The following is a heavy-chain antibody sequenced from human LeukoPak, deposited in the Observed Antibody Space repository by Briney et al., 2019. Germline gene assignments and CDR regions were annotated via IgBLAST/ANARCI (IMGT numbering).Heavy chain of an antibody. Sequence: GGSLRLSCAASVFSFRNYAIHGVREAPGKGGDSVAVISYDGSDKNYADSVKGRFTISRDNSKNTLYLQMNRLRAGDTAMYYCARDLRYCPSTSCFTSLDVWGKGTTVTVSS. V-gene: IGHV3-30-3*01. D-gene: IGHD2-2*01. CDR1: VFSFRNYA. CDR2: ISYDGSDK. J-gene: IGHJ6*04. CDR3: ARDLRYCPSTSCFTSLDV.